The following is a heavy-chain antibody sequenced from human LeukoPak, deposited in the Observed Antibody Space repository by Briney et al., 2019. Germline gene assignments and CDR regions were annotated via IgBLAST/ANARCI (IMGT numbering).Heavy chain of an antibody. CDR2: ISSAGTT. CDR3: ARDLEAANTYYFDY. J-gene: IGHJ4*02. D-gene: IGHD6-13*01. Sequence: PGGSLNLSCAASGFTVSSSYMSWIRKAPGKGLDWVSIISSAGTTYYADSVKGRFTISRDNSKNTVYLQVNSLRDEDTAVCYCARDLEAANTYYFDYWGQGTMVTVSS. CDR1: GFTVSSSY. V-gene: IGHV3-66*01.